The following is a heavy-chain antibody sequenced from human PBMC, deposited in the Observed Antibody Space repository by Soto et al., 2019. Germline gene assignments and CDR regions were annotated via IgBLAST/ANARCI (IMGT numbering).Heavy chain of an antibody. CDR2: ISAYNGNT. V-gene: IGHV1-18*01. CDR3: ARDSVVILTGYYYYGMDV. J-gene: IGHJ6*02. CDR1: GYTFTSYG. D-gene: IGHD3-9*01. Sequence: ASMKVSCKASGYTFTSYGISWVRQAPGQGLEWMGWISAYNGNTNYAQKLQGRVTMTTDTSTSTAYMELRSLRSDDTAVYYCARDSVVILTGYYYYGMDVWGQGTTVTVSS.